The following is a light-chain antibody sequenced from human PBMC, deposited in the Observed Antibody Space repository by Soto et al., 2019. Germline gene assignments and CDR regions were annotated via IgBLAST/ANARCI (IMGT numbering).Light chain of an antibody. Sequence: QSALTQPASVSGSPGQSITISCTGTSSDVGGYNFVSWYQHHPGKAPKLMIYEVRNRPSGIPLRFSASKSGNTASLTISGLQAEDEAHYYCSSFTSKSTLIFGGGTKLTVL. J-gene: IGLJ2*01. CDR2: EVR. CDR1: SSDVGGYNF. V-gene: IGLV2-14*01. CDR3: SSFTSKSTLI.